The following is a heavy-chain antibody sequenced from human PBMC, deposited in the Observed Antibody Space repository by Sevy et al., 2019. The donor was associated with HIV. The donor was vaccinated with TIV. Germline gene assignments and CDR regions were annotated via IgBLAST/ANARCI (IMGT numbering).Heavy chain of an antibody. J-gene: IGHJ6*02. Sequence: LSLTCAASGFTFSSYSMNWVRQAPGKGLEWVSSISSSSSYIYYADSVKGRFTISRDNAKNSLYLQMNSLRAEDTAVYYCARDVTTSSSWGPYYYYYGMDVWGQGTTVTVSS. CDR1: GFTFSSYS. CDR3: ARDVTTSSSWGPYYYYYGMDV. D-gene: IGHD6-13*01. V-gene: IGHV3-21*01. CDR2: ISSSSSYI.